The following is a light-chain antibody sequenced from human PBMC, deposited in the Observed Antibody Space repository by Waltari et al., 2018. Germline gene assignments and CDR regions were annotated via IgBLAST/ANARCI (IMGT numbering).Light chain of an antibody. Sequence: QSALTQPASVSGSPGQSITISCTGTSSDVGGYNYVSWYQQHPGKAPKLMISEVINRPSGVFNRFSGAKSGNTASLTISGLQAEDEADYYCSSYTSSSTLGVVFGGGTKLTVL. CDR3: SSYTSSSTLGVV. CDR2: EVI. V-gene: IGLV2-14*01. CDR1: SSDVGGYNY. J-gene: IGLJ2*01.